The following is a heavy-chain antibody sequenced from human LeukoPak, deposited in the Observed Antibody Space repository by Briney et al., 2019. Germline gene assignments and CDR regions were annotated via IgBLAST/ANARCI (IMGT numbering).Heavy chain of an antibody. J-gene: IGHJ4*02. D-gene: IGHD6-13*01. CDR3: ARRIAAAGRFDY. CDR1: GGSISSSSYY. Sequence: SETLSLTCTVSGGSISSSSYYWGWIRQPPGKGLEWIGSIYYSGSTYYNPSLKSRVTISVDTSKNQFSLKLSSVTAADTAVYYCARRIAAAGRFDYWGQGTLVTVSS. V-gene: IGHV4-39*01. CDR2: IYYSGST.